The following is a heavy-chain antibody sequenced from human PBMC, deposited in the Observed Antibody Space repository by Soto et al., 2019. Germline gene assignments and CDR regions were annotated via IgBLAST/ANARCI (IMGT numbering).Heavy chain of an antibody. J-gene: IGHJ4*02. Sequence: SETLSLTCTVSGGSISSYYWSWIRQPPGKGLEWIGYIYYSGSTYYNPSLKSRVTISVDTSKNQFSLKLSSVTAADTAVYYCARWSVGDSSGYLDYWGQGTLVTVSS. CDR2: IYYSGST. CDR3: ARWSVGDSSGYLDY. D-gene: IGHD3-22*01. V-gene: IGHV4-59*12. CDR1: GGSISSYY.